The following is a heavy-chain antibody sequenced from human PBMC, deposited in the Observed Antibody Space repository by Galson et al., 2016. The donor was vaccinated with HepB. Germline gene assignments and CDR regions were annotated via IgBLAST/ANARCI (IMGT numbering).Heavy chain of an antibody. CDR2: IDPRASYI. D-gene: IGHD3-22*01. CDR3: ARHVHSSSSGADDF. CDR1: GYSFTDYW. J-gene: IGHJ4*02. Sequence: QSGAEVKKPGESLRISCQASGYSFTDYWITWVRQMPGKGLEWMGRIDPRASYINYSPSFQGRVTISVDRSISAAYLQWSRLRAADTATYYCARHVHSSSSGADDFWGQGPLVTVSS. V-gene: IGHV5-10-1*01.